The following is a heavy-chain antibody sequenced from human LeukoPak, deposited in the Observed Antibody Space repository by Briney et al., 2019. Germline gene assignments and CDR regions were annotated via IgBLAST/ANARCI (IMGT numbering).Heavy chain of an antibody. D-gene: IGHD3-22*01. CDR1: GFTFSSYA. Sequence: PGGSLRLSCAASGFTFSSYAMGWVRQAPGKGLEWVSAISASGDSTYYADSVKGRFTVSRDNSKNTLYLQMHSLRAEDTAVYYCAKETYYYDSSGYYYVLYYSDYWGQGTLVTVSS. J-gene: IGHJ4*02. CDR2: ISASGDST. V-gene: IGHV3-23*01. CDR3: AKETYYYDSSGYYYVLYYSDY.